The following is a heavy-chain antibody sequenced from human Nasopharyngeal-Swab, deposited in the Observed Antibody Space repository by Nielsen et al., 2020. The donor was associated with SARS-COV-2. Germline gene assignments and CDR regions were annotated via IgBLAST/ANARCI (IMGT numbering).Heavy chain of an antibody. CDR1: GFTFISFG. V-gene: IGHV3-21*01. CDR3: ARGLSVVVGRRDYFDY. CDR2: ISSSSSYI. D-gene: IGHD2-21*01. Sequence: GESLKISCAASGFTFISFGMNWVRQVPGKGLEWVSSISSSSSYIYYADSVKGRFTISRDNAKNSLYLQMNSLRAEDTAVYYCARGLSVVVGRRDYFDYWGQGTLVPVSP. J-gene: IGHJ4*02.